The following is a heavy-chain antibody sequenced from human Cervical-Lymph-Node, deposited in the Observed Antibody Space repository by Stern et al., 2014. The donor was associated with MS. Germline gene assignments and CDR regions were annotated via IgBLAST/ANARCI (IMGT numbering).Heavy chain of an antibody. CDR2: IYTSGST. CDR3: ARDQAYCGGDCYLY. V-gene: IGHV4-61*02. CDR1: GGSISSGSYY. D-gene: IGHD2-21*02. J-gene: IGHJ4*02. Sequence: QLQLQESGPGLVKPSQTLSLTCTVSGGSISSGSYYWSWIRQPAGKGLEWIGRIYTSGSTNYNPSLKSRVTLSVDTSKNQFSLKLSSVTAADTAVYYCARDQAYCGGDCYLYWGQGTLVTVSS.